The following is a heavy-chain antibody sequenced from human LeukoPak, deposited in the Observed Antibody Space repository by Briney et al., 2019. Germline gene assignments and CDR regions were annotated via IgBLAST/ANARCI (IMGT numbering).Heavy chain of an antibody. D-gene: IGHD6-19*01. Sequence: GGSLRLSCAASGFTVSSNYMSWVRQAPGKGLEWVSVIYSGGSTYYADSVKGRFTISRDNSKNTLYLQMNSLRAEDTAVYYCARDPYSSGWYDYWGQGTLVTVSS. J-gene: IGHJ4*02. CDR3: ARDPYSSGWYDY. CDR2: IYSGGST. V-gene: IGHV3-53*01. CDR1: GFTVSSNY.